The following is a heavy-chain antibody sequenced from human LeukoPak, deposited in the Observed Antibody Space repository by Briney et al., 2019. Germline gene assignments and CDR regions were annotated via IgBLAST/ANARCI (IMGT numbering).Heavy chain of an antibody. D-gene: IGHD3-16*01. J-gene: IGHJ4*02. CDR2: ISAYNGNT. CDR3: GRGSYYDY. CDR1: GHTFTNYG. Sequence: ASVKVSCKASGHTFTNYGITWVRQAPGQGLEWMGWISAYNGNTDFAQKFQGRVTMTTDTSTSTVYMELRSLRSDDTAVYYCGRGSYYDYWGQGTLVTVSS. V-gene: IGHV1-18*01.